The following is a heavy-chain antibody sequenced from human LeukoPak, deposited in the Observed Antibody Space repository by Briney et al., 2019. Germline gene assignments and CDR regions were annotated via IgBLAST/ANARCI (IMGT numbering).Heavy chain of an antibody. D-gene: IGHD2-2*01. CDR2: IYSGGST. J-gene: IGHJ4*02. CDR3: ARVGDCGRASCYAIDY. CDR1: GFTFSDYY. Sequence: PGGSLRLSCAASGFTFSDYYMSWIRQAPGKGLEWVSIIYSGGSTYYTDSVRGRFIISRDISKNTLYLQMNSLRAEDTAVYYCARVGDCGRASCYAIDYWGQGTLVTVSS. V-gene: IGHV3-66*01.